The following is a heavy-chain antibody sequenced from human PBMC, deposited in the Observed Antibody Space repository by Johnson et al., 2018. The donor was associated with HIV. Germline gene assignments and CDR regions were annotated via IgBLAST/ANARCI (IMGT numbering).Heavy chain of an antibody. J-gene: IGHJ3*02. V-gene: IGHV3-9*01. CDR3: ARDGGVAAAVGVVAFDI. Sequence: EVQLVESGGGLVQPGRSLRLFCAASGFTFDDYAMHWVRQAPGKGLEWVSGISWNSGSSIYYADSVKGRFTISRDNAENSLYLQMNSLRAEDTAVYYCARDGGVAAAVGVVAFDIWGQGTLVTVSS. D-gene: IGHD6-13*01. CDR2: ISWNSGSSI. CDR1: GFTFDDYA.